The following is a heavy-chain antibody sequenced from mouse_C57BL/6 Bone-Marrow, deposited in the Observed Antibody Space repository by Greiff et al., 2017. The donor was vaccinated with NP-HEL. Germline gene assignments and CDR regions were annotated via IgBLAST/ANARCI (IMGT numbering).Heavy chain of an antibody. CDR2: SRNKANDYTT. Sequence: EVQLVDSGGGLVQSGRSLRLSCATSGFTFSDFYMEWVRQAPGKGLEWIAASRNKANDYTTEYNASVKGRFIVSRDTSQSILYLQLNALRAEDTAICYCARAGSSYRYWYFDVWGTGTTVTVAS. J-gene: IGHJ1*03. D-gene: IGHD1-1*01. CDR1: GFTFSDFY. CDR3: ARAGSSYRYWYFDV. V-gene: IGHV7-1*01.